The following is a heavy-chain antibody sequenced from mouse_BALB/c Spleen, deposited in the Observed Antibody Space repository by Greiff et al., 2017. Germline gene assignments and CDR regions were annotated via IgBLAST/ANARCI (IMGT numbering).Heavy chain of an antibody. CDR1: GFTFSSFG. J-gene: IGHJ3*01. V-gene: IGHV5-17*02. D-gene: IGHD2-10*01. Sequence: EVQVVESGGGLVQPGGSRKLSCAASGFTFSSFGMHWVRQAPEKGLEWVAYISSGSSTIYYADTVKGRFTISRDNPKNTLFLQMTSLRSEDTAMYYCARERTYYGLAYWGQGTLVTVSA. CDR2: ISSGSSTI. CDR3: ARERTYYGLAY.